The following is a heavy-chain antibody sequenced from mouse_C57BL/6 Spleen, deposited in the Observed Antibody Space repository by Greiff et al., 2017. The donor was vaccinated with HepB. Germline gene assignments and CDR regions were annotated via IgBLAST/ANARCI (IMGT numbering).Heavy chain of an antibody. V-gene: IGHV5-17*01. Sequence: EVKLMDSGGGLVKPGGSLKLSCAASGFTFSDYGMHWVRQAPEKGLEWVAYISSGSSTIYYADTVKGRFTISRDNAKNTLFLQMTSLRSEDTAMYYCARLSGYYPFDYWGQGTTLTVSS. J-gene: IGHJ2*01. CDR2: ISSGSSTI. CDR1: GFTFSDYG. CDR3: ARLSGYYPFDY. D-gene: IGHD2-3*01.